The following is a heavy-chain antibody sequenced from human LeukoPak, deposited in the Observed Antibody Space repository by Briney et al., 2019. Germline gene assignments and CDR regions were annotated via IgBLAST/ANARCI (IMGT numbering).Heavy chain of an antibody. CDR2: INSDGSST. J-gene: IGHJ4*02. V-gene: IGHV3-74*01. CDR3: ARAYGSGSYYNGLDY. Sequence: GGSLRLSCAASGFTFSSYWMHWVRQAPGKGLESVSRINSDGSSTSYADSVKGRFTISRDNAKNTLYLQMNSLRAEDTAVYYCARAYGSGSYYNGLDYWGQGTLVTVSS. D-gene: IGHD3-10*01. CDR1: GFTFSSYW.